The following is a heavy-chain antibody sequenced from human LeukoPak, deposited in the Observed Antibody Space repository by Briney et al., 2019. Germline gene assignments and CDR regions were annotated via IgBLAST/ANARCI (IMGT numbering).Heavy chain of an antibody. CDR1: GFTFSSYG. D-gene: IGHD3-3*01. CDR2: ISGSGGST. CDR3: AKDGEGIDAFDI. Sequence: QPGGSLRLSCAASGFTFSSYGMHWVRQAPGKGLEWVSAISGSGGSTYYADSVKGRFTISRDNSKNTLYLQMNSLRAEDTAVYYCAKDGEGIDAFDIWGQGTMVTVSS. J-gene: IGHJ3*02. V-gene: IGHV3-23*01.